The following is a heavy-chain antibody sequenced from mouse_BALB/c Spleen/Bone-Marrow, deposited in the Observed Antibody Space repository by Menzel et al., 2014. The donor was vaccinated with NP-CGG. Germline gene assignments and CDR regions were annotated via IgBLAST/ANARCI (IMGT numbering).Heavy chain of an antibody. D-gene: IGHD1-1*01. J-gene: IGHJ2*01. CDR3: VRAPPITSVVTRDY. Sequence: EVKLQESGPELVKPGASVKISCKASGYPFTDYNMHWVEQSHGKSLEWIGYIYPHTSDTGYNQKFRNKATLTVDISSSTAYMVLRSLTSEDSAVYYCVRAPPITSVVTRDYWGQGTTLTVSS. V-gene: IGHV1S29*02. CDR2: IYPHTSDT. CDR1: GYPFTDYN.